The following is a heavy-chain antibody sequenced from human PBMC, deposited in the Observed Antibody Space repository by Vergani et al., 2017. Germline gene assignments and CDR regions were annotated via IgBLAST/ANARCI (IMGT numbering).Heavy chain of an antibody. CDR3: ARRTGGYCSSTSCPGMGFDP. D-gene: IGHD2-2*01. J-gene: IGHJ5*02. V-gene: IGHV5-51*03. Sequence: EVQLVQSGAEVKKPGESLKISCKGSGYSFTSYWIGWGRQMPGKGLEWMGIIYPGDSDTRYSTSFQGQVTISADKSNSTAYLQWSSLKASDTAMYYCARRTGGYCSSTSCPGMGFDPWGQGTLVTVSS. CDR2: IYPGDSDT. CDR1: GYSFTSYW.